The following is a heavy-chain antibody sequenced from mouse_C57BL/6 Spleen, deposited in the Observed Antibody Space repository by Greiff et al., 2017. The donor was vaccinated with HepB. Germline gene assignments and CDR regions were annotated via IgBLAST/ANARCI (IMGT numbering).Heavy chain of an antibody. J-gene: IGHJ3*01. CDR1: GFTFSDAW. CDR2: IRNKANNHAT. CDR3: TRHYDYDGGFAY. D-gene: IGHD2-4*01. V-gene: IGHV6-6*01. Sequence: EVKVEESGGGLVQPGGSMKLSCAASGFTFSDAWMDWVRQSPEKGLEWVAEIRNKANNHATYYAESVKGRFTISRDDSKSSVYLQMNSLRAEDTGIYYCTRHYDYDGGFAYWGQGTLVTVSA.